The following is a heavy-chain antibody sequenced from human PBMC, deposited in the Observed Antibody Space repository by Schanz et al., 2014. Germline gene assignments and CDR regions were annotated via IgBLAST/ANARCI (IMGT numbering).Heavy chain of an antibody. CDR3: VRDTDYHFDY. V-gene: IGHV3-48*04. CDR1: GFSVSSNF. Sequence: EVQLVESGGGLVQPGGSLRLSCAASGFSVSSNFMTWVRQAPGKGLEWVSYISSSSSTIYYADSVKGRFTISRDNAKNALYLQMNSLRAEDTAVYYCVRDTDYHFDYWGQGTLVTVSS. D-gene: IGHD4-17*01. J-gene: IGHJ4*02. CDR2: ISSSSSTI.